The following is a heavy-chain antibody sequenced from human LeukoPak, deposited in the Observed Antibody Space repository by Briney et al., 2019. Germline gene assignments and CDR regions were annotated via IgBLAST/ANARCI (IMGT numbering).Heavy chain of an antibody. CDR3: ASEFDDEYYFDC. CDR1: GGSISSGGYY. V-gene: IGHV4-31*03. J-gene: IGHJ4*02. Sequence: SETLSLTCTVSGGSISSGGYYWSWIRQHPGKGLEWIGYIYYSGSTYYNPSLKSRVTISVDTSKNQFSLKLSSVTAADTAVYYCASEFDDEYYFDCWGQGTLVTVSS. CDR2: IYYSGST. D-gene: IGHD3-3*01.